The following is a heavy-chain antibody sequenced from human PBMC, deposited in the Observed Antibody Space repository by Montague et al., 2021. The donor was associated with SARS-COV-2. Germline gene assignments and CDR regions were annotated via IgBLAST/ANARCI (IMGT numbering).Heavy chain of an antibody. CDR3: ARFGSGTLEFDL. Sequence: TLYLTCTVSGASISTGIYYWSWIRQPAGKGLEWIGRIRTTGHTDYNSSLESRVFMSVDTSTNQFSLSLTSVTAADTALYFCARFGSGTLEFDLWGQGTLVTVSS. V-gene: IGHV4-61*02. CDR2: IRTTGHT. D-gene: IGHD1-26*01. J-gene: IGHJ4*02. CDR1: GASISTGIYY.